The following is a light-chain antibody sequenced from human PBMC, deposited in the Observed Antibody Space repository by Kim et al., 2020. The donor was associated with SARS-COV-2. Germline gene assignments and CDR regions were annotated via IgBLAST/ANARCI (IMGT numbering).Light chain of an antibody. CDR1: QSVSSK. J-gene: IGKJ2*01. Sequence: EILMTQSPATLSVSPGERATLSCRASQSVSSKLAWYQQKPGQAPRFLIYGASTRATGIPARFSGSGSGTEFTLTISSLQPEDFAVYYCQQYNNWPPYTFGQGTKLEIK. V-gene: IGKV3-15*01. CDR3: QQYNNWPPYT. CDR2: GAS.